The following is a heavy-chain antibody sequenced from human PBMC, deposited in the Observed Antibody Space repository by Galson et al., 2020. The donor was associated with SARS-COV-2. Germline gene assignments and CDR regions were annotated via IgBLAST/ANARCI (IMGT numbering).Heavy chain of an antibody. CDR3: ARDRAVVPAATPTPPGPALGVYYYYYGMDV. CDR2: ISAYNGNT. V-gene: IGHV1-18*01. Sequence: ASVKVSCKASGYTFTSYGISWVRQAPGQGLEWMGWISAYNGNTNYAQKLQGRVTMTTDTSTSTAYMELRSLRSDDTAVYYCARDRAVVPAATPTPPGPALGVYYYYYGMDVWGQGTTVTVSS. J-gene: IGHJ6*02. D-gene: IGHD2-2*01. CDR1: GYTFTSYG.